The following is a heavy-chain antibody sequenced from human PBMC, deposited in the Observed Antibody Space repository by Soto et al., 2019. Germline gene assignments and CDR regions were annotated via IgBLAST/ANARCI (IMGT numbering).Heavy chain of an antibody. CDR3: TRDPTTSIVTDY. CDR1: GITVITNY. J-gene: IGHJ4*02. D-gene: IGHD2-21*01. V-gene: IGHV3-66*01. Sequence: EVQLVESGGGLVQAGGSLRISCAASGITVITNYFSWVRQAPGQGLEWVSGIYSDGSTHYADSVKGRFTISRDNSKNTLYLQINTLRAEDTGVYYCTRDPTTSIVTDYWGQGTLVTVSS. CDR2: IYSDGST.